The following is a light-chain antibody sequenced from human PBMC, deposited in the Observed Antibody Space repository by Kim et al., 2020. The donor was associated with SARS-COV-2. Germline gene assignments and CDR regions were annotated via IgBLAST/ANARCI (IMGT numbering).Light chain of an antibody. Sequence: EIVLTQSPGTLSLSPGARATLSCRASQSVSANYLAWYQQRPGQSPRLLIYRASSRATGIPDRFSGSGSGTDFALTISRLEPDDSAVYFSQHYGPLPIFTFGQGTKVESK. V-gene: IGKV3-20*01. J-gene: IGKJ2*01. CDR3: QHYGPLPIFT. CDR1: QSVSANY. CDR2: RAS.